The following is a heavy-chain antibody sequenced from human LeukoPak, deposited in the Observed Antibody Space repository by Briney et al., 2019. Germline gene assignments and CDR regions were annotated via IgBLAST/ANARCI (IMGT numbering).Heavy chain of an antibody. CDR3: ARDGWYYYDSSGRTRKEGGWFDP. Sequence: SQTLSLTCAISGDSVSSNSAAWNWIRQSPSRGLEWLGRTYYRSKWYNDYAVSVESRITINPDTSKNQFSLQLNSVTPEDTAVYYCARDGWYYYDSSGRTRKEGGWFDPWGQGTLVTVSS. D-gene: IGHD3-22*01. CDR1: GDSVSSNSAA. V-gene: IGHV6-1*01. J-gene: IGHJ5*02. CDR2: TYYRSKWYN.